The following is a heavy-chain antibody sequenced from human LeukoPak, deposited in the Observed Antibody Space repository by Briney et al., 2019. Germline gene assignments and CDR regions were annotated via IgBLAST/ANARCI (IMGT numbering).Heavy chain of an antibody. D-gene: IGHD3-9*01. CDR2: ISWNSGSI. CDR3: AKDRGGKDYDILTGYYERYYYYGMDV. V-gene: IGHV3-9*01. CDR1: GFTFDDYA. Sequence: GGSLRLSCAASGFTFDDYAMHWVRQAPGKGLEWVSGISWNSGSIGYADSVKGRFTISRDNAKNSLYLQMNSLRAEDTALYYCAKDRGGKDYDILTGYYERYYYYGMDVWGQGTTVTVSS. J-gene: IGHJ6*02.